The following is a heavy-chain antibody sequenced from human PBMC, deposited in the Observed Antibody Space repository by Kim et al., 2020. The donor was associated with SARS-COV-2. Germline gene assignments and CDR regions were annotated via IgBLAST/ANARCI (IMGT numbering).Heavy chain of an antibody. J-gene: IGHJ4*02. CDR3: ARGGWTAAGIREEY. CDR1: GGSFSGYY. Sequence: SETLSLTCAVYGGSFSGYYWSWIRQPPGKGLEWIGEINHSGSTNYNPSLKSRFTISVDTSKNQFSLKLSSVTAADTAVYYCARGGWTAAGIREEYWGQGTLVTVSS. D-gene: IGHD6-13*01. CDR2: INHSGST. V-gene: IGHV4-34*01.